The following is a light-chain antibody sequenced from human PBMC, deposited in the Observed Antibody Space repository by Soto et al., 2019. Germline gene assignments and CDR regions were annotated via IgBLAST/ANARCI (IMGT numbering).Light chain of an antibody. Sequence: EIVMTQSPATLSVSPGERATLSCRASQSVGSDVAWYQQKPGQAPRLLIYGASTRATGIPARFSGSESGTEFTLTISSAQSVDFAVYYCEQYNNWPPWTFGQGTKVEIK. CDR2: GAS. CDR1: QSVGSD. CDR3: EQYNNWPPWT. V-gene: IGKV3-15*01. J-gene: IGKJ1*01.